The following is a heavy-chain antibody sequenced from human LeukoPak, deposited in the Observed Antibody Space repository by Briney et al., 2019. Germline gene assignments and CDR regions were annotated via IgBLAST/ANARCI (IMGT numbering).Heavy chain of an antibody. CDR3: ARSIEYSSSSADY. Sequence: SETLSLTCTVSGGSLSSGGYYWSWIRQHPGKGLEWIGYIYYSGSTYYNPSLKSRVTISVDTSKNQFSLKLSSVTAADTAVYYCARSIEYSSSSADYWGQGTLVTVSS. D-gene: IGHD6-6*01. CDR2: IYYSGST. V-gene: IGHV4-31*03. CDR1: GGSLSSGGYY. J-gene: IGHJ4*02.